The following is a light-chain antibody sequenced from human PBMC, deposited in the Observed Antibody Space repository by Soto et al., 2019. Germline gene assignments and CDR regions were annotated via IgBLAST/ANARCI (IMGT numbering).Light chain of an antibody. V-gene: IGKV3-20*01. CDR1: QSISSSY. CDR3: QQDGSSPPLT. Sequence: EIVLTQSPGTLSLSPGERATLSCRASQSISSSYLAWYQQKPGQAPRLLIYGASSRATGIPDRFSGSGSGTDFTLTISRLEPEDFAVYYCQQDGSSPPLTFGGVTKVEI. CDR2: GAS. J-gene: IGKJ4*01.